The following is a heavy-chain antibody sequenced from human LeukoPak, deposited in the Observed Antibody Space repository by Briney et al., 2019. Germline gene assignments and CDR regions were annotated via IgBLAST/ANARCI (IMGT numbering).Heavy chain of an antibody. V-gene: IGHV3-23*01. J-gene: IGHJ4*02. Sequence: SCKASGGTFSSYAMSWVRQAPGKGLEWVSAISGSGGSTYYADSVKGRFTISRDNSKNTLYLQMNSLRAEDTAVYYCAKDLAYYDFWSGYYLGYWGQGTLVTVSS. CDR2: ISGSGGST. CDR3: AKDLAYYDFWSGYYLGY. CDR1: GGTFSSYA. D-gene: IGHD3-3*01.